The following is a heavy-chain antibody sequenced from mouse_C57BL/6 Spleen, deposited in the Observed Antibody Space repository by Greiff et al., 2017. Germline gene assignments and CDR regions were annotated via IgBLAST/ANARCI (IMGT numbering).Heavy chain of an antibody. Sequence: DVQLQESGAELVRPGASVKLSCTASGFNIKDDYMHWVKQRPEQGLEWIGWIDPENGDTEYASKFQGKATITADTASNTAYLQLSSLTAEDTAVYYWTTRYGSPFAYWGQGTLVTVSA. CDR3: TTRYGSPFAY. CDR1: GFNIKDDY. D-gene: IGHD1-1*01. J-gene: IGHJ3*01. V-gene: IGHV14-4*01. CDR2: IDPENGDT.